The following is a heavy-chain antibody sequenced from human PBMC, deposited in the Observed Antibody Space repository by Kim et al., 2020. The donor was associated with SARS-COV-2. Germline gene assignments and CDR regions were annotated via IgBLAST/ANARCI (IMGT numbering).Heavy chain of an antibody. CDR3: ARGITIFGVGGGAFDY. D-gene: IGHD3-3*01. V-gene: IGHV4-30-2*01. J-gene: IGHJ4*02. CDR1: GGSISSGGYS. Sequence: SETLSLTCAVSGGSISSGGYSWSWIRQPPGKGLEWIGYIYHSGSTYYNPSLKSRVTISVDRSKNQFSLKLSSVTAADTAVYYCARGITIFGVGGGAFDYWGQGTLVTVSS. CDR2: IYHSGST.